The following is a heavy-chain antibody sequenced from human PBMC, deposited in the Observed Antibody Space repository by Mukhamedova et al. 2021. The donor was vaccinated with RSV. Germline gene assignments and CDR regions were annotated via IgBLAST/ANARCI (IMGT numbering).Heavy chain of an antibody. CDR3: ATGGYSYFDY. CDR2: ISWNSGSI. Sequence: GLEWVSGISWNSGSIGYADSVKGRFTISRDNAKNSLYLQMNSLRAEDTALYYCATGGYSYFDYWGQGTLVTVSS. V-gene: IGHV3-9*01. J-gene: IGHJ4*02. D-gene: IGHD5-18*01.